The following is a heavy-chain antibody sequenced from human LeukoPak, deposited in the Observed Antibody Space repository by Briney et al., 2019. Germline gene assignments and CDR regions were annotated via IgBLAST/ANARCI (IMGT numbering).Heavy chain of an antibody. CDR1: GYTFTGYY. Sequence: ASVKVSCKASGYTFTGYYMHWVRQAPGQGLEWMGWINPNSGGSNYAQKFQGRVTMTRDTSISTAYMELSRLRSDDTAVYYCARESGGSDEDYYYYYYMDVWGKGTTVTISS. CDR3: ARESGGSDEDYYYYYYMDV. CDR2: INPNSGGS. J-gene: IGHJ6*03. D-gene: IGHD1-26*01. V-gene: IGHV1-2*02.